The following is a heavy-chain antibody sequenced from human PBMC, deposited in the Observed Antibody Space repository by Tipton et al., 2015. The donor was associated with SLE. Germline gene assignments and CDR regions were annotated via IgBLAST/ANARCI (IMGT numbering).Heavy chain of an antibody. Sequence: RSLRLSCTASGFVFNSHAIHWVRQTPVKGLEWVAIISYDGTKTSYADSVKGRFTIARDNSKTTVNLQMNSLRPDETGVYYCAREGAGADCSGYTCHFDFWGRGALVTVSS. CDR2: ISYDGTKT. CDR3: AREGAGADCSGYTCHFDF. J-gene: IGHJ4*02. V-gene: IGHV3-30*01. D-gene: IGHD6-19*01. CDR1: GFVFNSHA.